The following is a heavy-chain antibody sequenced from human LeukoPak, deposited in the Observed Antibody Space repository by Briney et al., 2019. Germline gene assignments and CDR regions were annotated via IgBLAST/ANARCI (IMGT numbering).Heavy chain of an antibody. V-gene: IGHV3-53*04. D-gene: IGHD6-19*01. Sequence: GSLRLSCAASGFSVSSNYMSWVRQAPGKGLEWVAAIYSGGSTYYADTVKSRFTISRHNSENTLYLRMNSLRPEDTALYYCAGTYGIGWYGDWGQGTLVTVSS. CDR3: AGTYGIGWYGD. CDR2: IYSGGST. CDR1: GFSVSSNY. J-gene: IGHJ4*02.